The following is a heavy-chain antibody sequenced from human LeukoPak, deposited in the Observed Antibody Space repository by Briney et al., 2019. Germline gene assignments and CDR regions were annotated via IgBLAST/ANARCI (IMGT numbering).Heavy chain of an antibody. J-gene: IGHJ4*02. CDR1: GFTVSSNY. D-gene: IGHD3-9*01. CDR2: IYSGGST. Sequence: GGSLRLSCAASGFTVSSNYMSWVRQAPGKGLEWVSVIYSGGSTYYADSVKGRFTISRDNSKNTLYLQMNSLRAEDTAVYYCAREGRYFDWSLVAPPLDYWGQGTLVTVSS. V-gene: IGHV3-66*01. CDR3: AREGRYFDWSLVAPPLDY.